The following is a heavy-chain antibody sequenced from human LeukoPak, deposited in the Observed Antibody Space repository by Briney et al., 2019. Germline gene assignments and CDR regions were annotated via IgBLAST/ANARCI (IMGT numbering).Heavy chain of an antibody. V-gene: IGHV1-18*04. D-gene: IGHD3-10*01. CDR3: ARGPGYYGSGSVDY. CDR1: GYTFTSYG. Sequence: ASVTVSCTASGYTFTSYGISWVRQAPGQGLEWMGWISAYNGNTNYAQKLQGRVTMTTDTSTSTAYMELRSLRSDDTAVYYCARGPGYYGSGSVDYWGQGTLVTVSS. J-gene: IGHJ4*02. CDR2: ISAYNGNT.